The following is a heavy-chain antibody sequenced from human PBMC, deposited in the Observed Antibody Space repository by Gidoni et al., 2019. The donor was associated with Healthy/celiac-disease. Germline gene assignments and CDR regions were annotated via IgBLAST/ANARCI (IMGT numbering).Heavy chain of an antibody. CDR2: TYYRSKWYN. Sequence: QVQLQQSGPGLVKPSQTLSLTCAISGDSVSSNSAAWNWIRQSPSRGLEWLGRTYYRSKWYNDYAVSVKSRITINPDTSKNQFSLQLNSVTPEDTAVYYCARAEALWYSSSWLSFESFDYWGQGTLVTVSS. D-gene: IGHD6-13*01. CDR1: GDSVSSNSAA. CDR3: ARAEALWYSSSWLSFESFDY. V-gene: IGHV6-1*01. J-gene: IGHJ4*02.